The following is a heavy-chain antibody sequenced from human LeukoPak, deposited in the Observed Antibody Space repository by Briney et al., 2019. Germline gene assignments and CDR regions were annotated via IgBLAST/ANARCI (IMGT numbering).Heavy chain of an antibody. CDR3: ARDPGSFLSSSGWLNWFDP. Sequence: ASVKVSCKASGYTFTSYGISWVRQAPGQGLEWMGWISAYNGNTNYAHNLQGRVTMTIDTSTSTAYMELRSLRSDDTAVYYCARDPGSFLSSSGWLNWFDPWGQGTLVTVSS. V-gene: IGHV1-18*01. D-gene: IGHD6-19*01. CDR1: GYTFTSYG. J-gene: IGHJ5*02. CDR2: ISAYNGNT.